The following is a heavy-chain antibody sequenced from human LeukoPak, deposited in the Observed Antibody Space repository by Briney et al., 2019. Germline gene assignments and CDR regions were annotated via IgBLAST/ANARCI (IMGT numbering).Heavy chain of an antibody. CDR1: GGSISSYY. V-gene: IGHV4-4*07. CDR2: IYTSGST. J-gene: IGHJ4*02. D-gene: IGHD3-22*01. Sequence: SETLSLTCTVSGGSISSYYWSWIRQPAGKALEWIGRIYTSGSTNYNPSLKSRVTMSVDTSKNQFSLKLSSVTAADTAVYYSARDTHYYDSSGYFTLDYWGQGTLVTVSS. CDR3: ARDTHYYDSSGYFTLDY.